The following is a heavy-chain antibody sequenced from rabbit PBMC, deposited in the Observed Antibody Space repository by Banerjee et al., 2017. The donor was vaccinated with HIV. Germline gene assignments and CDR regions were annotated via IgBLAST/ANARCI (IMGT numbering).Heavy chain of an antibody. CDR3: ARHIYGYGGYNL. CDR1: GFDLSRYYY. D-gene: IGHD6-1*01. V-gene: IGHV1S45*01. J-gene: IGHJ4*01. Sequence: QEQLEESGGGLVKPEGSLTLTCKASGFDLSRYYYMCWVRQAPGKGLEWIACIYTGSSGSAYYASWAKGRFTISKTSSTTVTLQMTSLTAADTATYFCARHIYGYGGYNLWGPGTLVTVS. CDR2: IYTGSSGSA.